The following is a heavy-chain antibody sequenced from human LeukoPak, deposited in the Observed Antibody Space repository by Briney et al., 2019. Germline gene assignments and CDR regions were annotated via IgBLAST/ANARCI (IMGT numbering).Heavy chain of an antibody. Sequence: GGSLRLSCAASGFTFSSYSMNWVRQAPGKGLEWVSSISSSSSYIYYADSVKGRFTISRDNAKSPLYLQMNSLRAEDTAVYYCARDLSGMWSYFDYWGQGTLVTVSS. CDR2: ISSSSSYI. CDR1: GFTFSSYS. D-gene: IGHD3-10*01. V-gene: IGHV3-21*01. CDR3: ARDLSGMWSYFDY. J-gene: IGHJ4*02.